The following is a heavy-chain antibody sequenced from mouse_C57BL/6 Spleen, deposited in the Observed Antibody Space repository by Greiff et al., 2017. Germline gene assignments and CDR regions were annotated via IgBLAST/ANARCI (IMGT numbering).Heavy chain of an antibody. CDR1: GFTFSNYW. D-gene: IGHD4-1*01. J-gene: IGHJ4*01. CDR2: IRLKSDNYAT. CDR3: TEGLGGDAMDY. V-gene: IGHV6-3*01. Sequence: EVMLVESGGGLVQPGGSMKLSCVASGFTFSNYWMNWVRQSPEKGLEWVAQIRLKSDNYATHYAESVKGRFTISRDDSKSSVYLQMNNLRAEDTGIYYCTEGLGGDAMDYWGQGTSVTVSS.